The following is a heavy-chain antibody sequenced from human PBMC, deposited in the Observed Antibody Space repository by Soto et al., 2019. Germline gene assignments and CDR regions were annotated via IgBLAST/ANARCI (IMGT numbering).Heavy chain of an antibody. Sequence: QVQLQESGPGLVKPSETLSLTCTVSGGSVSSGSYYWSWIRQPPGKGLEWIGYIYYSGSTNYNPSLKSRVTRSVDTSKNQFSLKLSSVTAADTAVYYCAREMATIWHYFDYWGQGTLVTVSS. CDR3: AREMATIWHYFDY. J-gene: IGHJ4*02. V-gene: IGHV4-61*01. CDR1: GGSVSSGSYY. CDR2: IYYSGST. D-gene: IGHD5-12*01.